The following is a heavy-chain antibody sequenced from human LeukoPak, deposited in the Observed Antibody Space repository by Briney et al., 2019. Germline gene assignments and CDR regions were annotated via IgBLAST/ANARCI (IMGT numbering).Heavy chain of an antibody. CDR1: GYTFTGYC. CDR3: ARTFYGTLGSGSFDF. D-gene: IGHD2/OR15-2a*01. Sequence: ASVKVSCTASGYTFTGYCMHWVRQAPGQGLEWMGWINPDSGGTNNAQKFQGRVTMPRDTSISTAHMELSRLRSDDTAVYYCARTFYGTLGSGSFDFWGQGTMVIVSS. J-gene: IGHJ3*01. CDR2: INPDSGGT. V-gene: IGHV1-2*02.